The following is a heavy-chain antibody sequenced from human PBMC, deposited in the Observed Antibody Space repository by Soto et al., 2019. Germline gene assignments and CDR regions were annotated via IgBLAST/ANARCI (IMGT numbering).Heavy chain of an antibody. CDR3: ARVNDYYDSSGYYYAREGCFDP. CDR2: ISSSSSYI. V-gene: IGHV3-21*04. CDR1: GFTFSTYS. Sequence: EVQLVESGGGLVKPGGSLRLSCAASGFTFSTYSMNWVRQAPGKGLEWVSSISSSSSYIYYADSVKGRFTISRDDAKNSLYLQMNSLRAEDTAVYYCARVNDYYDSSGYYYAREGCFDPWGQGTLVTVSS. J-gene: IGHJ5*02. D-gene: IGHD3-22*01.